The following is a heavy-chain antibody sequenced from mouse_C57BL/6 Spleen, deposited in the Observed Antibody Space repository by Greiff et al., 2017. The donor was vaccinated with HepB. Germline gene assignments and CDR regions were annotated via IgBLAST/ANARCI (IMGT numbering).Heavy chain of an antibody. Sequence: EVKLMESGGGLVKPGGSLKLSCAASGFTFSDYGMHWVRQAPEKGLEWVAYISSGSSTIYYADTVKGRFTISRDNAKNTLFLQMTSLRSEDTAMYYCARGTAQATYYAMDYWGQGTSVTVSS. V-gene: IGHV5-17*01. CDR3: ARGTAQATYYAMDY. D-gene: IGHD3-2*02. J-gene: IGHJ4*01. CDR1: GFTFSDYG. CDR2: ISSGSSTI.